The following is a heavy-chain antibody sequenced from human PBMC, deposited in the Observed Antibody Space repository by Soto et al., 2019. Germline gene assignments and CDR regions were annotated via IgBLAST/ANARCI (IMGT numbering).Heavy chain of an antibody. D-gene: IGHD2-8*01. CDR3: ASDSSPYCANGECSEVGYFDY. CDR1: GFPFSSYA. CDR2: ISYDGSNK. V-gene: IGHV3-30-3*01. J-gene: IGHJ4*02. Sequence: QVQLVESGGGVVQPGRSLRLSCAASGFPFSSYAMHWVRQAPGKGLEWVAVISYDGSNKYYPDSVKGRFTISRDNSKNTLYLQMNSLRAEDTAVSYCASDSSPYCANGECSEVGYFDYWGQGTLVTVSS.